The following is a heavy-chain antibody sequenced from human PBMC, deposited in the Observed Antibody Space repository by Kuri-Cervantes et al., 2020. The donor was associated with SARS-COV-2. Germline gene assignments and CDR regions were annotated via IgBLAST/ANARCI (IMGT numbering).Heavy chain of an antibody. J-gene: IGHJ5*02. CDR2: IWYDGRNK. D-gene: IGHD3-22*01. Sequence: GGSLRLSCVASEFTFSNYGMHWVRQAPGKGLEWVAVIWYDGRNKYYAESVKGRFTISRDNSKNTLFLQMDGLRAEDTAVYYCARGGSPYYQDSSGPYRGTKLDHWGQGTLVTVSS. CDR1: EFTFSNYG. CDR3: ARGGSPYYQDSSGPYRGTKLDH. V-gene: IGHV3-33*01.